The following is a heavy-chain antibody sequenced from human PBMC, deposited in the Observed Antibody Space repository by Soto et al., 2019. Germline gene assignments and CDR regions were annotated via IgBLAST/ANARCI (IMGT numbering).Heavy chain of an antibody. Sequence: QVQLLESGPGLVNPSQTLSLSCTVSGGSISPYYWSWLRQSPGKGLEWLGYIYYTGTADYTPSLENRVTRSVDTTTNRFSLVLTSVNAADTAVYYCARQPDDGDYGYYFEYWGPGILVTVSS. CDR3: ARQPDDGDYGYYFEY. CDR2: IYYTGTA. CDR1: GGSISPYY. J-gene: IGHJ4*02. V-gene: IGHV4-59*01. D-gene: IGHD4-17*01.